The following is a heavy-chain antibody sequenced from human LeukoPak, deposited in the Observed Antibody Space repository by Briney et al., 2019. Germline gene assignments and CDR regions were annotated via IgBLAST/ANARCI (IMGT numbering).Heavy chain of an antibody. D-gene: IGHD3-22*01. Sequence: GGSLKLSCAASGFSVSNNYMSWVRQAPGQGLEWVSVIYTGGSTHYADSVKGRFIISRDNSKNTVYLQMNSLRADDTAVYFCARRAGALYYYDTSGPFDHWGRGTLVTVSS. CDR3: ARRAGALYYYDTSGPFDH. J-gene: IGHJ4*02. CDR1: GFSVSNNY. V-gene: IGHV3-53*01. CDR2: IYTGGST.